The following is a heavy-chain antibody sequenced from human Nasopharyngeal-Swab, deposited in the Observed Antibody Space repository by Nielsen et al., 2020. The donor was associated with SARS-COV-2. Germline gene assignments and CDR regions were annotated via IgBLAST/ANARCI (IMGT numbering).Heavy chain of an antibody. CDR1: GFTFSGSA. CDR2: IRSKANSYAT. J-gene: IGHJ4*02. V-gene: IGHV3-73*01. Sequence: GESLKISCAASGFTFSGSAMHWVRQASGKGLEWVGRIRSKANSYATAYAASVKGRFTISRDDSKNTAYLQMNSLKTEDTAVYYCTSRYSYSLWGQGTLVTVSS. D-gene: IGHD5-18*01. CDR3: TSRYSYSL.